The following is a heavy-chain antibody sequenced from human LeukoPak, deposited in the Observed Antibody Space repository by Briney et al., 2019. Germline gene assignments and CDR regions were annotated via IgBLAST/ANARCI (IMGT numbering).Heavy chain of an antibody. J-gene: IGHJ4*02. CDR3: ARVVRYSGGPLTDLLPYYFDY. Sequence: GASVKVSCKASGYSFTDYYIHWVRQAPGQGLEWMGVVNPSAGSTHYAQKFQGRVTITRDTSASTAYMELRSLRSDDMAVYYCARVVRYSGGPLTDLLPYYFDYWGQGTLVTVSS. V-gene: IGHV1-46*01. D-gene: IGHD6-19*01. CDR2: VNPSAGST. CDR1: GYSFTDYY.